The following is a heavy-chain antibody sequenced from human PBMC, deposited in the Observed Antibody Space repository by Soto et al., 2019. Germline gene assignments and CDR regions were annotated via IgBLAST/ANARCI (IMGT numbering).Heavy chain of an antibody. V-gene: IGHV4-59*01. CDR2: FYYSGST. D-gene: IGHD2-2*01. CDR3: ARGLGYCSSTSCYFNWFDP. CDR1: GGSISSYY. Sequence: SETLSLTCTVSGGSISSYYWSWIRQPPGKGLEWIGYFYYSGSTNYNPSLKSRVTISVDTSKNQFSLKLSSVTAADTAVYYCARGLGYCSSTSCYFNWFDPWGQGTLVTVSS. J-gene: IGHJ5*02.